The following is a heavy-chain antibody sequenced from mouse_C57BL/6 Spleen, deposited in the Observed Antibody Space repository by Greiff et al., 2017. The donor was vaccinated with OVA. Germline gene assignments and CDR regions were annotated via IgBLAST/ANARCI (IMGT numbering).Heavy chain of an antibody. CDR1: GYTFTDYY. D-gene: IGHD1-1*01. CDR2: INPNNGGT. CDR3: AREDYYGSSKGYFDV. J-gene: IGHJ1*03. V-gene: IGHV1-26*01. Sequence: EVQLQQSGPELVKPGASVKISCKASGYTFTDYYMNWVKQSHGKSLEWIGDINPNNGGTSYNQKFKGKATLTVDKSSSTAYMELRSLTSEDSAVYYCAREDYYGSSKGYFDVWGTGTTVTVSS.